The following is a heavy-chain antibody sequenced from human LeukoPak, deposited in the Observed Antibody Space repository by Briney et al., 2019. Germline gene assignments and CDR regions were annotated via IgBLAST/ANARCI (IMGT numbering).Heavy chain of an antibody. CDR2: ISWNSGSI. J-gene: IGHJ6*02. V-gene: IGHV3-9*01. D-gene: IGHD4-17*01. CDR1: GFTFDDYA. Sequence: GGSLRLSCAASGFTFDDYAMHWVRQAPGKGLEWVSGISWNSGSIGYADSVKGRFTISRDNAKNSLYLQMNSLRAEDTALYYCAKDTRRLGYYYYGMDVWGQGTTVTVSS. CDR3: AKDTRRLGYYYYGMDV.